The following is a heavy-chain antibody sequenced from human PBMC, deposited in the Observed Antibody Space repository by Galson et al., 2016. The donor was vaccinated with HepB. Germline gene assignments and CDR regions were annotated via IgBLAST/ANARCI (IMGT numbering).Heavy chain of an antibody. J-gene: IGHJ6*02. V-gene: IGHV4-30-4*01. Sequence: TLSLTCTVSGGSIRSGDHYWSWIRQPPGKGLEWIGYIYYSGSTYYNPSLKSRVTISVDTSKNQFSLKLSSVTAADTAVYYCARDEGDYGYQYYGLDVWGQGTTVTVSS. CDR3: ARDEGDYGYQYYGLDV. CDR2: IYYSGST. CDR1: GGSIRSGDHY. D-gene: IGHD4-17*01.